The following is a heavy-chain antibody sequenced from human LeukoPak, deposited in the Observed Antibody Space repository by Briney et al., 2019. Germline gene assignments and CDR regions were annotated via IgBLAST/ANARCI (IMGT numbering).Heavy chain of an antibody. Sequence: GGSLRLSCAASGFTFSSHWMHWVRRAPGKGLVWVSRINNDGSSTSYADFVKGRFTISRDNAKNTLYLQMNSLRAEDTAVYYCARLLGSTTSVDYWGPGTLVTVSS. CDR3: ARLLGSTTSVDY. D-gene: IGHD2/OR15-2a*01. CDR1: GFTFSSHW. CDR2: INNDGSST. J-gene: IGHJ4*02. V-gene: IGHV3-74*01.